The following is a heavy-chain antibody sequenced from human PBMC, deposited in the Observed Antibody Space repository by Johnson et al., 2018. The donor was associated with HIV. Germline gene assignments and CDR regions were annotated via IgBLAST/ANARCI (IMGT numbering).Heavy chain of an antibody. J-gene: IGHJ3*02. D-gene: IGHD3-22*01. V-gene: IGHV3-30*02. CDR1: GFTFSSYG. Sequence: QVQLVESGGGVVQPGGSLRLSCAASGFTFSSYGMHWVRQAPGKGLEWVAFIRYDGSNKYYADSVKGRFTISRDNSKNTLDLQMNSLRAEDTAVYYCAKGFYDSSGTDSFHIWGQGTMVTVSS. CDR3: AKGFYDSSGTDSFHI. CDR2: IRYDGSNK.